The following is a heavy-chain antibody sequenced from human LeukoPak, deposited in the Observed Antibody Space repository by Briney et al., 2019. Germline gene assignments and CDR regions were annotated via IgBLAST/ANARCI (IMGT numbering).Heavy chain of an antibody. J-gene: IGHJ4*02. CDR3: VQEGVVVPAAMSAPPAY. CDR2: VSGSAGST. V-gene: IGHV3-23*01. CDR1: GFTFSSYA. D-gene: IGHD2-2*01. Sequence: GGSLRLSCAASGFTFSSYAMSGVRQAPGKGLEWVSSVSGSAGSTYYADSVKGRFTISRDNSKNMLYLKMNSLRAEDTAIYYCVQEGVVVPAAMSAPPAYWGQGALVTVSS.